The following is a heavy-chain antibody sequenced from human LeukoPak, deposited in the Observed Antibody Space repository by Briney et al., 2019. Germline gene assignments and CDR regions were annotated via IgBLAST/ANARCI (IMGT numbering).Heavy chain of an antibody. CDR3: ARDNYCSSTSCYWYFDF. Sequence: PSETLSLTCTVSGGSISSYYWSWIRQPPGKGLEWIGYIYYSGITNYNPSLKSRVTISVDTSKNQFSLKLSSVTAADTAVYYCARDNYCSSTSCYWYFDFWGRGTLVTVSS. V-gene: IGHV4-59*01. D-gene: IGHD2-2*01. CDR1: GGSISSYY. J-gene: IGHJ2*01. CDR2: IYYSGIT.